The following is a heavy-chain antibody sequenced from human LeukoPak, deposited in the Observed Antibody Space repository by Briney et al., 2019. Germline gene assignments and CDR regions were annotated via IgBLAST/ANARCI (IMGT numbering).Heavy chain of an antibody. Sequence: GGSLRLSCAASGFTVSSNYMSWVRQAPGKGLEWVSVIYSGGSTYYADSVKGRFTISRDNSKNTLYLQMNSLRAEDTAVYYCARGGLAPPDAFDIWGQGTMVTVSS. CDR2: IYSGGST. CDR3: ARGGLAPPDAFDI. CDR1: GFTVSSNY. J-gene: IGHJ3*02. D-gene: IGHD1-14*01. V-gene: IGHV3-53*05.